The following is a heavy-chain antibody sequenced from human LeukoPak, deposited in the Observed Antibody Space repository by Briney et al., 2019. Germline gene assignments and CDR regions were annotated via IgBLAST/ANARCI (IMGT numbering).Heavy chain of an antibody. Sequence: GGSLRLSCAASGFTFSNYAMSWVRQAPGKGLEWVSALSGSGGSAYYADSVRGRFTISRDSAKNTVYLQMNSLRAEDTAVYYCARWYSSGWYSDYWGQGTLVTVSS. J-gene: IGHJ4*02. CDR3: ARWYSSGWYSDY. V-gene: IGHV3-23*01. CDR2: LSGSGGSA. D-gene: IGHD6-19*01. CDR1: GFTFSNYA.